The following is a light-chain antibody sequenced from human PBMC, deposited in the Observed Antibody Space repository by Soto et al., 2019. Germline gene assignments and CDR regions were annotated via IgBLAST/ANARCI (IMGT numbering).Light chain of an antibody. V-gene: IGLV2-14*01. J-gene: IGLJ1*01. Sequence: QSALTQPASVSGSPGQSITISCTGTSGDIGSYNRVSWYQQHPGKAPKLIIYEVTDRPSGASNRFSGSKSGNTASLTISGLQAEDEAEYYCSSYTNINTRACVFGTGTKV. CDR1: SGDIGSYNR. CDR2: EVT. CDR3: SSYTNINTRACV.